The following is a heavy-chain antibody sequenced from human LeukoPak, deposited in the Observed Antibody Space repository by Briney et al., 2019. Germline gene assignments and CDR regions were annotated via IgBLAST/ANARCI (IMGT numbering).Heavy chain of an antibody. CDR1: GYTFTGYY. J-gene: IGHJ5*02. V-gene: IGHV1-2*06. D-gene: IGHD2-8*01. CDR3: ARLVGCTNGVCFFSENWFDP. Sequence: ASVKVSCKASGYTFTGYYVHWVPQAPGQGLEWMGRINPNSGGTNYAQKFQGRVTMTRDTSISTAYMELSRLRSDDTAVYYCARLVGCTNGVCFFSENWFDPWGQGTLVTVSS. CDR2: INPNSGGT.